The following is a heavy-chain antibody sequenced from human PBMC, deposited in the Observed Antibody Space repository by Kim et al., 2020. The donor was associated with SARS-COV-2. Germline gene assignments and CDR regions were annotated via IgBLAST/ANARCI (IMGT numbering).Heavy chain of an antibody. Sequence: GGSLRLSCAASGFTFSNAWMNWVRQAPGKGLEWVGRIKSKTDGGTTDYAAPVKGRFTISRDDSKNTVYLQMNSLKTEDTAVYYCTLDRILSFGESPSLSYYYYGMDVWGQGTTVTVSS. D-gene: IGHD3-10*01. V-gene: IGHV3-15*01. J-gene: IGHJ6*02. CDR1: GFTFSNAW. CDR2: IKSKTDGGTT. CDR3: TLDRILSFGESPSLSYYYYGMDV.